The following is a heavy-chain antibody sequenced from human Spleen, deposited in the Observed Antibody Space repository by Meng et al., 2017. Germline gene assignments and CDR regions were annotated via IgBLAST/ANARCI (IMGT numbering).Heavy chain of an antibody. Sequence: GESLKISCAASGFTFRNYAMNWVRQTPGKGLQWLGLISYHETNTYYEDSVKGRITISRDNSKNTLFLQIDSLRPDDSGIYYCVRGTPGFGPERVQQKVGRVFDQWGQGTLVTVSS. CDR3: VRGTPGFGPERVQQKVGRVFDQ. J-gene: IGHJ4*02. CDR2: ISYHETNT. D-gene: IGHD3-9*01. V-gene: IGHV3-30*03. CDR1: GFTFRNYA.